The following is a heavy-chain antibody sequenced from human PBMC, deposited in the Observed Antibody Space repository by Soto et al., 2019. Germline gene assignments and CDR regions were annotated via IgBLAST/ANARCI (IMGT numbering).Heavy chain of an antibody. V-gene: IGHV5-10-1*01. CDR1: GYSFTSYW. Sequence: GESLKISCRGSGYSFTSYWISWVRQMPGKGLEWMGRIDPSDSYTNYSPSFQGHVTISADKSISTAYLQWSSLKASDTAMYYCARHVIAAAQRSGDVWGQGTTVTVSS. CDR3: ARHVIAAAQRSGDV. J-gene: IGHJ6*02. D-gene: IGHD6-13*01. CDR2: IDPSDSYT.